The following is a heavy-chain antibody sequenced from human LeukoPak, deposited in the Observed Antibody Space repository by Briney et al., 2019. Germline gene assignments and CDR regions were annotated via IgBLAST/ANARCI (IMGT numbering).Heavy chain of an antibody. D-gene: IGHD1-14*01. CDR2: ISDSGST. J-gene: IGHJ6*03. CDR1: GGSISSYY. Sequence: SETLSLTCTVSGGSISSYYWSWIRQPPGTGLEWIGYISDSGSTTYSPSLKSRVTISVDTSKNQFSLKLSSVTAADTAIYYCARDRKFIGSSLYYYYMDVWGKGTTVIVSS. V-gene: IGHV4-59*01. CDR3: ARDRKFIGSSLYYYYMDV.